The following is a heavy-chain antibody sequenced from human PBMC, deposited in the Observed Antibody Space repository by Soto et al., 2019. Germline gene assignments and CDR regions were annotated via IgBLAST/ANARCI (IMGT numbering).Heavy chain of an antibody. J-gene: IGHJ6*02. CDR1: GGSISSYY. CDR3: ARCGLDYGMDV. V-gene: IGHV4-4*07. Sequence: PSETLSRTCTVSGGSISSYYWCWTRQPAGKGLAWIGRFYPTGKTNYTPSLQSRLTMSADTSRNQFSLSLTSVTAADTAVYYCARCGLDYGMDVWGQGTTVTVSS. D-gene: IGHD3-16*01. CDR2: FYPTGKT.